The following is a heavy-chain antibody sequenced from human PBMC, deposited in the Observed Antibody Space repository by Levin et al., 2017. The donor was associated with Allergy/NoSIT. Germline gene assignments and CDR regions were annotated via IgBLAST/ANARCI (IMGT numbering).Heavy chain of an antibody. D-gene: IGHD3-10*01. CDR3: ASFYGSGSYYLQYYYGMDV. V-gene: IGHV3-21*01. J-gene: IGHJ6*02. CDR2: ISSSSSYI. Sequence: GGSLRLSCAASGFTFSSYSMNWVRQAPGKGLEWVSSISSSSSYIYYADSVKGRFTISRDNAKNSLYLQMNSLRAEDTAVYYCASFYGSGSYYLQYYYGMDVWGQGTTVTVSS. CDR1: GFTFSSYS.